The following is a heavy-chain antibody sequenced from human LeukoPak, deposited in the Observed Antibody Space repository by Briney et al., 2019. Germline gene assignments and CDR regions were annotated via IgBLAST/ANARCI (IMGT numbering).Heavy chain of an antibody. V-gene: IGHV3-48*01. CDR1: GFIFSTYS. CDR2: ISSSSSTI. Sequence: GGSLRLSCAAPGFIFSTYSMNWVRQAPGKGLEWVSYISSSSSTIYYADSVKGRFTISRDNAENSLYLQMNSLGAEDMAVYYCARDDHYNYYYMDVWGKGTTVTVSS. J-gene: IGHJ6*03. CDR3: ARDDHYNYYYMDV.